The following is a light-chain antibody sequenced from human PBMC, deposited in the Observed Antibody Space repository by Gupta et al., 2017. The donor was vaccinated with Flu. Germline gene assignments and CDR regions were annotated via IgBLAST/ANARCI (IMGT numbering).Light chain of an antibody. J-gene: IGLJ2*01. CDR3: QSDDSSNHPV. CDR2: EDN. Sequence: VAVSCTRSSGSSARNYVKWYRQRPGRAPTTVIYEDNQRPSGVPDRVSGSIDSSSNSASLTISGRKTEDEADYYCQSDDSSNHPVFGGGTKLTVL. V-gene: IGLV6-57*03. CDR1: SGSSARNY.